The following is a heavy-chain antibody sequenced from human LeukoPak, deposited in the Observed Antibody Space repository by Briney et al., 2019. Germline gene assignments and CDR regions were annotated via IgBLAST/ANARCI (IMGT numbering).Heavy chain of an antibody. CDR1: GFTVSSNY. D-gene: IGHD1-26*01. V-gene: IGHV3-53*01. CDR2: IYSGGST. J-gene: IGHJ1*01. CDR3: AKRNSGSYYGTEYFQH. Sequence: GGSLRLSCAASGFTVSSNYMSWVRQAPGKGLEWVSVIYSGGSTYYADSVKGRFTISRDNSKNTLYLQMNSLRAEDTAVYYCAKRNSGSYYGTEYFQHWGQGTLVTVSS.